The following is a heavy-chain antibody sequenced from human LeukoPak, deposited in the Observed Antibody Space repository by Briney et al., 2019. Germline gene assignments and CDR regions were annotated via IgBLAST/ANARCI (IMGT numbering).Heavy chain of an antibody. V-gene: IGHV4-34*01. D-gene: IGHD2-2*01. Sequence: PSETLSLTCAVYGGSFSGYYWSWIRQPPGKGLEWIGEINHSGSTNYNPSLKSRVTISVDTSKNQFSLKLSSVTAADTAVYYCAREVGYCSSTSCPTFDIWGQGTMVTVSS. J-gene: IGHJ3*02. CDR2: INHSGST. CDR1: GGSFSGYY. CDR3: AREVGYCSSTSCPTFDI.